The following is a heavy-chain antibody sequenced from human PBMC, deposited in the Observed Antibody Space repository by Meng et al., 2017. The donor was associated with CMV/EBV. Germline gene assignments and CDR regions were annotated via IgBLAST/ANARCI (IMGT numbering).Heavy chain of an antibody. J-gene: IGHJ4*02. D-gene: IGHD1-26*01. CDR3: ARDWEFGPPDY. Sequence: GESLKISCAASGFTFSDYYISGIRQAPGKGLEWVSYISSSGSTIYYADSLKGRFTISRDNAKNSLYLQMNSLRAEGTAVYYCARDWEFGPPDYWGQGTLVTVSS. V-gene: IGHV3-11*01. CDR2: ISSSGSTI. CDR1: GFTFSDYY.